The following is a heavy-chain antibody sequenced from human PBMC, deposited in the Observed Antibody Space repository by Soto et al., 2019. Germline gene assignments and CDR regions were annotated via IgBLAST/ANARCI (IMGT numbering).Heavy chain of an antibody. CDR2: ISSSGSTI. D-gene: IGHD3-10*01. V-gene: IGHV3-48*03. J-gene: IGHJ4*02. Sequence: GGSLRLSCAASGFTFSSYEMNWVRQAPGKGLEWVSYISSSGSTIYYAVSVKGRFTISRDNAKNSLYLQMNSLRAEDTAVYYCARDERFGELLSNGPFDYWGQGTLVTVSS. CDR3: ARDERFGELLSNGPFDY. CDR1: GFTFSSYE.